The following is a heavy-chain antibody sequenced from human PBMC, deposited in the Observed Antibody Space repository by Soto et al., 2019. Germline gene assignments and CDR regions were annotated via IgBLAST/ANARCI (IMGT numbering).Heavy chain of an antibody. CDR1: GFTFSSYS. J-gene: IGHJ4*02. Sequence: EVQLVESGGGLVKPGGSLRLSCAASGFTFSSYSMNWVRQAPGNGLEWVSSISSSSSYIYYADSVKGRFTISRDNAKNSLYMQMNSMRAEDTVVYYCAREIKWFRPRGFFDYWGQGALVTGSS. D-gene: IGHD3-22*01. CDR2: ISSSSSYI. CDR3: AREIKWFRPRGFFDY. V-gene: IGHV3-21*01.